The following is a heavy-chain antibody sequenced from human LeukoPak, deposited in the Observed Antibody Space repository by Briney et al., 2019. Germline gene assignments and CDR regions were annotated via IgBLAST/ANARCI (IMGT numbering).Heavy chain of an antibody. CDR3: ARGVAYYYDSSGYWGFDP. V-gene: IGHV1-69*13. J-gene: IGHJ5*02. D-gene: IGHD3-22*01. CDR2: IIPIFGTA. Sequence: SVKVSCKASGGTFSSYAISWVRQAPGQGLEWMGGIIPIFGTANYAQKFQSRVTITADESTSTAYMELSSLRSEDTAVYYCARGVAYYYDSSGYWGFDPWGQGTLVTVSS. CDR1: GGTFSSYA.